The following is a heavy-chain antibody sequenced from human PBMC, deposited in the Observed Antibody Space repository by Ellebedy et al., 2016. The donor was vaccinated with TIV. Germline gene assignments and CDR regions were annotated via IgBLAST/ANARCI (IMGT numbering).Heavy chain of an antibody. Sequence: ASVKVSXXASGFTFSSYGVSWVRQAPGQGLEWLGWINTYSGDSNYAQKLQGRVTMTTDTSTSTAYMELRSLRSDDTAVYYCARSVGATDYWGQGTLVTVSS. CDR2: INTYSGDS. CDR1: GFTFSSYG. J-gene: IGHJ4*02. CDR3: ARSVGATDY. V-gene: IGHV1-18*01. D-gene: IGHD1-26*01.